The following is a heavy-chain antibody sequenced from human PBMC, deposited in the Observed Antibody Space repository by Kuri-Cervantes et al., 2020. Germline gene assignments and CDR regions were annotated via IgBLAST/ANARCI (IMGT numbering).Heavy chain of an antibody. V-gene: IGHV3-43*01. CDR3: AKDSRLNYDILTGYYGSNYYFDY. Sequence: GGSLRLSCAASGFTFDDYTMHWVRQAPGKVLEWVSLISWDGGSTYYADSVKGRFTISRDNSKNSLYLQMNSLRTEDTALYYCAKDSRLNYDILTGYYGSNYYFDYWGQGTLVTVSS. D-gene: IGHD3-9*01. J-gene: IGHJ4*02. CDR2: ISWDGGST. CDR1: GFTFDDYT.